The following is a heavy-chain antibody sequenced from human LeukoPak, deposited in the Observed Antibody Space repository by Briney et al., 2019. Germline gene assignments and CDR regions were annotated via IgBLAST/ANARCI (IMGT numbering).Heavy chain of an antibody. V-gene: IGHV4-34*01. CDR1: GGSLSGYY. Sequence: SETLSLTCAVYGGSLSGYYWSWIRQPPGKGLEWIGEINHSGSTNYNPSLKSRVTISVDTSKNQFSLKLSSVTAADTAVYYCARGLAGARDYWGQGTLVTVSS. J-gene: IGHJ4*02. CDR2: INHSGST. CDR3: ARGLAGARDY. D-gene: IGHD1-26*01.